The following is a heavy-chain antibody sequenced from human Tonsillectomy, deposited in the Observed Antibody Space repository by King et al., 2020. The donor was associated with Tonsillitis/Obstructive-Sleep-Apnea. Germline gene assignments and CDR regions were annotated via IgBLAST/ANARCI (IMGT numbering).Heavy chain of an antibody. V-gene: IGHV3-53*01. CDR1: GFTVSSNY. J-gene: IGHJ6*02. D-gene: IGHD3-10*01. CDR2: IYSGGST. Sequence: VQLVESGGGLIQPGGSLRLSCAASGFTVSSNYMSWVRQAPGKGLEWVSVIYSGGSTYYADSVKGRFTISRDNSKNTLYLQMNSLRAEDTAVYYFARDQLLWFGELLSPHHRFLKPDPDYYYYYGLDVWGQGTTVTVSS. CDR3: ARDQLLWFGELLSPHHRFLKPDPDYYYYYGLDV.